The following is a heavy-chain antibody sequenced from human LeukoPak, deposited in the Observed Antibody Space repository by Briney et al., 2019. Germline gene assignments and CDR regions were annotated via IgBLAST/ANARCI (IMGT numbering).Heavy chain of an antibody. Sequence: ASVKVSCKASGGTFSSYAISWVRQAPGQGLEWMGGIIPIFGTANYAQKFQGRVTITTDESTSTAYMELSSLRSEDTAVYYCASGNGYSYGFFDYWGQGTLVTVSS. J-gene: IGHJ4*02. V-gene: IGHV1-69*05. CDR1: GGTFSSYA. CDR3: ASGNGYSYGFFDY. CDR2: IIPIFGTA. D-gene: IGHD5-18*01.